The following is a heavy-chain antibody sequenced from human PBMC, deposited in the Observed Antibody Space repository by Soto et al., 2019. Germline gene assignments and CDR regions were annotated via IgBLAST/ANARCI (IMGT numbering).Heavy chain of an antibody. D-gene: IGHD2-15*01. V-gene: IGHV1-18*01. CDR1: VYPFPSYG. J-gene: IGHJ5*02. Sequence: QVQLGKSGAELKKPGASVRASCKASVYPFPSYGSSWVRQALGQGLEWMGWISAYNGNTNYAQKLQGRVTMTTDTSTSTAYMELRSLRSDDTAVYYCARSGGVVVAATPFDPWGQGTLVTVSS. CDR3: ARSGGVVVAATPFDP. CDR2: ISAYNGNT.